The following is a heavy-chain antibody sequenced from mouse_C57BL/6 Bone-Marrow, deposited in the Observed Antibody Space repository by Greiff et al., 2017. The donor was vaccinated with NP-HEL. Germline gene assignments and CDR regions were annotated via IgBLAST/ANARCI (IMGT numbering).Heavy chain of an antibody. CDR2: INPGSGGT. V-gene: IGHV1-54*01. D-gene: IGHD1-1*01. J-gene: IGHJ2*01. Sequence: VKLQESGAELVRPGTSVKVSCKASGYAFTNYLIEWVKQRPGQGLEWIGVINPGSGGTNYNEKFKGKATLTADKSSSTAYMQLSSLTSEDSAVYFCARGHYGDYYFDYWGQGTTLTVSS. CDR3: ARGHYGDYYFDY. CDR1: GYAFTNYL.